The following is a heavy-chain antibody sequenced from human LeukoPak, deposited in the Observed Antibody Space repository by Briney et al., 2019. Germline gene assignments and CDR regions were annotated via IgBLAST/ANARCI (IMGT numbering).Heavy chain of an antibody. Sequence: SETLSLTCAVYGGSFSGYYWSWIRQPPGKGLEWIGESKHSGSTNYNPSRNSRVTISVDTSKNQFSLKLSSVTAADTAVYYCASVVGAKVETYFDYWGQGTLVTVSS. J-gene: IGHJ4*02. D-gene: IGHD1-26*01. CDR1: GGSFSGYY. V-gene: IGHV4-34*01. CDR2: SKHSGST. CDR3: ASVVGAKVETYFDY.